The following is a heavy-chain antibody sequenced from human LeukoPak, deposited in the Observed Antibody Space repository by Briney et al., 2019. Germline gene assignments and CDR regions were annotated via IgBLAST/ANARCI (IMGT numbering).Heavy chain of an antibody. V-gene: IGHV1-8*01. CDR3: AREVDVDTALAYGMDV. CDR1: GYTFTSYD. D-gene: IGHD5-18*01. CDR2: MNPNSGNT. Sequence: GASVKVSCKASGYTFTSYDINWVRQATGQGLEWMGWMNPNSGNTGYAQKFQGRVTITRNTSISTAYMELSSLRSEETAVYYCAREVDVDTALAYGMDVWGQGSTVTVSS. J-gene: IGHJ6*02.